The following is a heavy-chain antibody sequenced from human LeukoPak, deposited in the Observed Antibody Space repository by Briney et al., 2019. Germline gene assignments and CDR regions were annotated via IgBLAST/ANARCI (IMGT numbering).Heavy chain of an antibody. CDR1: GYTFTSYG. D-gene: IGHD3-10*01. Sequence: ASLKVSCKASGYTFTSYGISWVRQAPGQGLEWMGWISAYNGNTNYAQKLQGRVTMTTDTSTSTAYMELRSLRSDDTAVYYCARRGADYYYYYMDVWGKGTTVTISS. CDR2: ISAYNGNT. V-gene: IGHV1-18*01. J-gene: IGHJ6*03. CDR3: ARRGADYYYYYMDV.